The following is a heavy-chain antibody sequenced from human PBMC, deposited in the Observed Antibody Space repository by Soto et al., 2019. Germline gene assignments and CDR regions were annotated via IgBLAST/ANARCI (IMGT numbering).Heavy chain of an antibody. Sequence: QVQLQQWGAGLLKASETLSLTCAVVGDSLRGQSWNWIRQSPGKGLEWIGELDQSGGTNYNPSLKSRALISDETSKNQFSLTFTSVTAADTAVYYCAREDSYGWSGESLDVWGQGTTVTVSS. CDR1: GDSLRGQS. CDR2: LDQSGGT. J-gene: IGHJ6*02. CDR3: AREDSYGWSGESLDV. D-gene: IGHD6-19*01. V-gene: IGHV4-34*01.